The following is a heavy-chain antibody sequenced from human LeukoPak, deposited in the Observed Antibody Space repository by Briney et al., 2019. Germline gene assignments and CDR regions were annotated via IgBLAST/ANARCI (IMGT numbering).Heavy chain of an antibody. CDR1: GFTVTTNH. D-gene: IGHD2-15*01. Sequence: GGSLRLPCTASGFTVTTNHMNWVRQAPGKGLEWVSVIYSGGGSTYYADSVRGRFTISRDNSKNTLYLQMNSLRAEDTAVYYCVRDIGGGRPPLDYWGQGTLVTVSS. J-gene: IGHJ4*02. V-gene: IGHV3-66*01. CDR3: VRDIGGGRPPLDY. CDR2: IYSGGGST.